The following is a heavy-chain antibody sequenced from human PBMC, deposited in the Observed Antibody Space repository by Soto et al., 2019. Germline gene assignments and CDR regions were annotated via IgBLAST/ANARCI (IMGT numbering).Heavy chain of an antibody. CDR3: ARDGDIQGGPPPKNYAMDV. Sequence: QVRLVESGGGVVQPGRSLRLSCSASGFTFRNFGFHWVRQAPGKGLEWVALIWYDGSNKYYAESLKGRVSISRDNSKNTLYVEMKSLRFEDTAVYYCARDGDIQGGPPPKNYAMDVWGQGTTVTVSS. CDR1: GFTFRNFG. CDR2: IWYDGSNK. V-gene: IGHV3-33*08. J-gene: IGHJ6*02. D-gene: IGHD5-12*01.